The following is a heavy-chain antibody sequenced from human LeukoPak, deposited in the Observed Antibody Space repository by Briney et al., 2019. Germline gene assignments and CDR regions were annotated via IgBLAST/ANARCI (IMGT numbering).Heavy chain of an antibody. CDR2: IYPGDSDT. Sequence: GESLKISCKASGYSFTNYWIAWVRQMPGKGLEWMGIIYPGDSDTRYSPSFQGQVTISADKSISTAYLQWNSLKASDTAMYYCARRTYCGGDSSYFDYWGQGTLVTVSS. J-gene: IGHJ4*02. D-gene: IGHD2-21*02. CDR3: ARRTYCGGDSSYFDY. CDR1: GYSFTNYW. V-gene: IGHV5-51*01.